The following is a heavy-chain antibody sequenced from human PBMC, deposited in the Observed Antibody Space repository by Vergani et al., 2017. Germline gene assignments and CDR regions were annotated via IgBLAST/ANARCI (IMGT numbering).Heavy chain of an antibody. J-gene: IGHJ3*02. CDR1: GYTLTELS. CDR3: ATRIGGYDSSGYAFDI. CDR2: FDPEDGET. D-gene: IGHD3-22*01. V-gene: IGHV1-24*01. Sequence: QVQLVQSGAEVKKPGASVKVSCKVSGYTLTELSMHWVRQAPGKGLEWMGGFDPEDGETIYAQKFQGRVTMTEDTSTDTAYMELSSLRSEDTAVYSCATRIGGYDSSGYAFDIWGQGTMVTVSS.